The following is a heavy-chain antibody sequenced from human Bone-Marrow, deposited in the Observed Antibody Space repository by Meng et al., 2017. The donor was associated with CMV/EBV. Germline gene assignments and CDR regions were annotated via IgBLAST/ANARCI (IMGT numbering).Heavy chain of an antibody. CDR2: ISSSSSTI. V-gene: IGHV3-48*04. D-gene: IGHD2/OR15-2a*01. Sequence: GGSLRLSCAASGFTFSSYSMNWVRQAPGKGLEWVSYISSSSSTIYYADSVKGRFTISRDNAKNSLYLQMNSLRAEDTAVYYCARDFFPAGYWGQGTLVTVSS. J-gene: IGHJ4*02. CDR3: ARDFFPAGY. CDR1: GFTFSSYS.